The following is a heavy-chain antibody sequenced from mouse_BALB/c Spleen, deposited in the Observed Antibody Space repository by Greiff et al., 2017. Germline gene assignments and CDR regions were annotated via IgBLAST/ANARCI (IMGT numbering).Heavy chain of an antibody. D-gene: IGHD4-1*01. CDR2: INPNNGGT. J-gene: IGHJ3*01. CDR3: ASLGRAY. CDR1: GYTFTDYN. Sequence: EVKLVESGPELVKPGASVKIPCKASGYTFTDYNMDWVKQSHGKSLEWIGDINPNNGGTIYNQKFKGKATLTVDKSSSTAYMELRSLTSEDTAVYYCASLGRAYWGQGTLVTVSA. V-gene: IGHV1-18*01.